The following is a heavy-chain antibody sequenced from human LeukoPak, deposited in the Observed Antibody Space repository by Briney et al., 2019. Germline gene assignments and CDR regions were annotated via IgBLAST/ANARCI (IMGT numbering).Heavy chain of an antibody. CDR3: ARVWDIQPDYYYGMDV. Sequence: GASVKVSCKGSGYTFTGYYMHWVRQAPGQGLEGMGWINPNSGGTSYAQKFQGRVTMTRDTSISTAHMELSRLRSDDTAVYYCARVWDIQPDYYYGMDVWGQGTTVTVSS. CDR2: INPNSGGT. J-gene: IGHJ6*02. V-gene: IGHV1-2*02. D-gene: IGHD5-12*01. CDR1: GYTFTGYY.